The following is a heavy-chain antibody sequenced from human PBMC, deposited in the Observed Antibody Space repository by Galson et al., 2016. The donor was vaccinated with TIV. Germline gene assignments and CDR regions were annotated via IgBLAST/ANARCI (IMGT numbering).Heavy chain of an antibody. CDR3: ARGLDYGDRRGWEY. Sequence: ETLSLTCTVSGGSITSYYWTWIRQPPGKGLEWIGYIYYTGSTTYNPSLKSRVTISVDTSKKQFSLKMRSVTAADTAVYYCARGLDYGDRRGWEYWGQGTLVTVSS. CDR1: GGSITSYY. J-gene: IGHJ4*02. D-gene: IGHD4-17*01. V-gene: IGHV4-59*01. CDR2: IYYTGST.